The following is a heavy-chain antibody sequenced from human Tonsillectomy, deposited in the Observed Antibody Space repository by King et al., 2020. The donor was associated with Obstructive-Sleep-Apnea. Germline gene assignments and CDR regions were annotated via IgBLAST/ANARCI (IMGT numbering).Heavy chain of an antibody. J-gene: IGHJ4*02. CDR1: GGSISSYY. Sequence: QLQESGPGLVKPSETLSLTCTVSGGSISSYYWSWIRQPPGKGLEWITYIYYSGSTNYNPSLKSRVTISVDTSKNQFSLKLSSVTAADTAVYYCARHSQGGFGELPPYDYWGQGTLVTVSS. CDR2: IYYSGST. D-gene: IGHD3-10*01. CDR3: ARHSQGGFGELPPYDY. V-gene: IGHV4-59*08.